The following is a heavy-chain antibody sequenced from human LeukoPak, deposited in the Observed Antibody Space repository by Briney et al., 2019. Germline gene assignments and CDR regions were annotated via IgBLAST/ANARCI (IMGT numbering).Heavy chain of an antibody. J-gene: IGHJ4*02. D-gene: IGHD6-19*01. CDR2: IDPSGAYT. Sequence: GESPKTFCKGSGSSFTTYWISWGRQMPGKGVEWMGRIDPSGAYTNDSPSLQGDATISADKSISTAYLQWSSLNASDTAKFYCARHGTRSSGWPPFDSWGQGTLVTVSS. CDR3: ARHGTRSSGWPPFDS. CDR1: GSSFTTYW. V-gene: IGHV5-10-1*01.